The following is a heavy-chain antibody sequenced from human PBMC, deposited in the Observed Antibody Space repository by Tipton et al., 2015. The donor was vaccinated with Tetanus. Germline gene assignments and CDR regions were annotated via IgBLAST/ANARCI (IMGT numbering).Heavy chain of an antibody. CDR1: SVSIADNTNY. V-gene: IGHV4-39*01. J-gene: IGHJ4*02. CDR3: ARHNSGYFTFFDS. D-gene: IGHD3-3*01. CDR2: IYSSGDT. Sequence: TLSLTCTVSSVSIADNTNYWGWIRQPPGKGLEWIGSIYSSGDTYSNPSLKSRVTMSVDTSGNQFSLRLGSVTAADTAEYYCARHNSGYFTFFDSWGQGILVTVSS.